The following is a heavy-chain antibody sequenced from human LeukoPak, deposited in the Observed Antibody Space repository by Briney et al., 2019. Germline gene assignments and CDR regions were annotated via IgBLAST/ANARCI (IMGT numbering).Heavy chain of an antibody. Sequence: SGTLSLTCAVSGGSVSSTNSWSWVRQSPGKGLEWIGEIYHSGSANYNPSLRSRVTMSLDKSKNQFSLKLSSVTAADTAVYYCARHGTSGTNLNWFDPWGQGTLVTVSS. V-gene: IGHV4-4*02. CDR2: IYHSGSA. CDR3: ARHGTSGTNLNWFDP. CDR1: GGSVSSTNS. D-gene: IGHD1-1*01. J-gene: IGHJ5*02.